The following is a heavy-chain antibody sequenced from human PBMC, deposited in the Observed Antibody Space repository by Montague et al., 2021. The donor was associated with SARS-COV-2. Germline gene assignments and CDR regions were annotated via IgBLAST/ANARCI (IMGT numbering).Heavy chain of an antibody. D-gene: IGHD5-12*01. J-gene: IGHJ4*02. V-gene: IGHV3-21*01. CDR1: GFTFSSYS. Sequence: SLRLSCAASGFTFSSYSMNWVRQAPGKGLEWVSSISSSSSYIYYADSVKGRFTISRDNAKNSLYLQMNSLRAEDTAVYYCARDAGYSGYEEFGYWGQGTLVTVSS. CDR3: ARDAGYSGYEEFGY. CDR2: ISSSSSYI.